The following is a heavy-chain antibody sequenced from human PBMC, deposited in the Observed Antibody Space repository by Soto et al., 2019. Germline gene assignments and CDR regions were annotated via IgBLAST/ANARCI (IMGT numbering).Heavy chain of an antibody. CDR1: GYTFPNYG. Sequence: QVQLVQSGAEVRKPGASVKVSCKASGYTFPNYGIIWVRQAPGQGLEWMAWISANNGNTKYARKFQDRVTMTTDTSTTTAYMELRSLRSDDTAVYYCARLKQLVFMDVWGQGTTVTVSS. V-gene: IGHV1-18*01. CDR3: ARLKQLVFMDV. J-gene: IGHJ6*02. D-gene: IGHD6-13*01. CDR2: ISANNGNT.